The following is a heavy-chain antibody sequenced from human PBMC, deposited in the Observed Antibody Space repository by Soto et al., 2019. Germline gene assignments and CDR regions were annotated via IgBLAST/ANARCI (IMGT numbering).Heavy chain of an antibody. CDR3: AKGLSPSYIDTLTGPDY. CDR2: IYYSGST. V-gene: IGHV4-61*01. D-gene: IGHD3-9*01. J-gene: IGHJ4*02. Sequence: NPSETLSLTCTVSGGSVSSGSYYWSWIRQPPGKGLEWIGYIYYSGSTNYNPSLKSRVTISVDTSKNQFSLKLSSVTAADTAVYYCAKGLSPSYIDTLTGPDYWGQGTRVTVSS. CDR1: GGSVSSGSYY.